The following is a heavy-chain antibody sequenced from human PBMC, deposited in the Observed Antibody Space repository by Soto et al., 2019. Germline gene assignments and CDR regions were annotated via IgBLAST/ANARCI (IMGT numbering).Heavy chain of an antibody. CDR2: IYWDDDK. CDR1: GFSLNTPGVA. D-gene: IGHD3-16*02. CDR3: GYGAYDHVRGSYRKNGIDP. Sequence: ITLKESGATLVRPTQTLTLTCTFSGFSLNTPGVAVGWVRQPPGKALEWLALIYWDDDKLYSPSPKSRLTITKGTCTNQVVLTLTNMDPVDADTYYCGYGAYDHVRGSYRKNGIDPWGQGTLVTVSS. J-gene: IGHJ5*02. V-gene: IGHV2-5*02.